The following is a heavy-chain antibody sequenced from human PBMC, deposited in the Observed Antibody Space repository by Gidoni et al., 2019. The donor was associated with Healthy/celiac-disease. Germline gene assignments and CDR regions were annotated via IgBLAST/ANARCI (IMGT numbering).Heavy chain of an antibody. CDR3: ATVGTMVRGVNYYYGMDV. Sequence: QVQLVQSGAEVKKPGASVKVSCKVSGYTLTELSMHWVRQAPGKGLEWMGGFDPEDGETIYAQKFQGRVTMTEDTSTDTAYMELSSLRSEDTAVYYCATVGTMVRGVNYYYGMDVWGQGTTVTVSS. CDR1: GYTLTELS. D-gene: IGHD3-10*01. J-gene: IGHJ6*02. CDR2: FDPEDGET. V-gene: IGHV1-24*01.